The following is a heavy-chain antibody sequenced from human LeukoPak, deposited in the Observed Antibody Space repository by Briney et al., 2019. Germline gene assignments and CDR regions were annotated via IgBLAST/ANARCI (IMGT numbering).Heavy chain of an antibody. Sequence: GGSLRLSCAASGFTFSSYAMSWVRQAPGKGLEWVSAISGSGGSTYYADSVKGRFTFSRNNSKNTLYLQMNSPRANDTAVYYCSKSPSRGYVSGSYYPYYYYYYIDLWGKGTTVTISS. CDR1: GFTFSSYA. D-gene: IGHD3-10*01. V-gene: IGHV3-23*01. CDR3: SKSPSRGYVSGSYYPYYYYYYIDL. J-gene: IGHJ6*03. CDR2: ISGSGGST.